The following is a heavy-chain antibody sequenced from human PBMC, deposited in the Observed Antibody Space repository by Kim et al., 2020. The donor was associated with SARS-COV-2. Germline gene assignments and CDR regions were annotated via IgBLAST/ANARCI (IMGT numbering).Heavy chain of an antibody. Sequence: SETLSLTCAVSGGSISSSNWWSWVRQPPGKGLEWIGEIYHSGSTNYNPSLKSRVTISVDKSKNQFSLKLSSVTAADTAVYYCARRGRHPRPYCSSTSCYGNWGQGTLVTVSS. CDR2: IYHSGST. CDR1: GGSISSSNW. V-gene: IGHV4-4*02. D-gene: IGHD2-2*01. CDR3: ARRGRHPRPYCSSTSCYGN. J-gene: IGHJ4*02.